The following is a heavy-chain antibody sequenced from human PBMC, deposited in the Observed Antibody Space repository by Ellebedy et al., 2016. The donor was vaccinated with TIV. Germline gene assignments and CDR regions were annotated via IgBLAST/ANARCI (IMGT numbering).Heavy chain of an antibody. D-gene: IGHD1-26*01. CDR2: ISWNSGSI. V-gene: IGHV3-9*01. Sequence: SLKISCAASGFTFSSYSMNWVRQAPGKGLEWVSGISWNSGSIGYADSVKGRFTISRDNAKNSLYLQMNSLRAEDTAVYYCARCYWELLTPHDAFDIWGQGTMVTVSS. CDR3: ARCYWELLTPHDAFDI. CDR1: GFTFSSYS. J-gene: IGHJ3*02.